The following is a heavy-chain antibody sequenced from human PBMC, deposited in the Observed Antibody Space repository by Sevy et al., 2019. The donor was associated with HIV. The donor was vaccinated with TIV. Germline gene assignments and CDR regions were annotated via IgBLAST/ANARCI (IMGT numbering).Heavy chain of an antibody. CDR3: AKEKEMSMYYFHS. D-gene: IGHD3-10*02. Sequence: GGSLRLSCAASGFTFNNYAMNWVRQAPGKGLEWVSVISGSGSYTYYADSVKGRFTISRDTSKNTLYLQMNSLRAEVTAVYYCAKEKEMSMYYFHSWGQGTLVTVSS. J-gene: IGHJ4*02. CDR2: ISGSGSYT. V-gene: IGHV3-23*01. CDR1: GFTFNNYA.